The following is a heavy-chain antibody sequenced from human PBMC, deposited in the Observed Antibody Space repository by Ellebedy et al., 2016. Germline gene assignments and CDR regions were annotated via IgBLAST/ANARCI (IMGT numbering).Heavy chain of an antibody. CDR2: ISSSSSYT. Sequence: GGSLRLSXAASGFTFSDYYMSWIRQAPGKGLEWVSYISSSSSYTNYADSVKGRFTISRDNAKNSLYLQMNSLRAEDTAVYYCARDGQQLVRGNWFDPWGQGTLVTVSS. CDR1: GFTFSDYY. D-gene: IGHD6-13*01. CDR3: ARDGQQLVRGNWFDP. V-gene: IGHV3-11*05. J-gene: IGHJ5*02.